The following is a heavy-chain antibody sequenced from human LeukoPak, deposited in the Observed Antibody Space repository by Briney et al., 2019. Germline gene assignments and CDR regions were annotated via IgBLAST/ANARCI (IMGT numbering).Heavy chain of an antibody. Sequence: SETLSLTCAASGGSISRGGYSWSWIRQPQGKGLEWIVYIYHSGSTYYNTSLKRLVTISVDRSKNQFSLKLSSVTAADTAVYYCARGGYCSSTSCYSNNWFDPWGQGTLVTVSS. D-gene: IGHD2-2*01. CDR3: ARGGYCSSTSCYSNNWFDP. V-gene: IGHV4-30-2*01. CDR1: GGSISRGGYS. CDR2: IYHSGST. J-gene: IGHJ5*02.